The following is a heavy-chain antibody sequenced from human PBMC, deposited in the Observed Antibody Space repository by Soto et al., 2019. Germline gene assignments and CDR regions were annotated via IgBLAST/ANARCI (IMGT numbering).Heavy chain of an antibody. CDR2: IFYSGST. D-gene: IGHD2-8*01. J-gene: IGHJ4*02. CDR3: VHHGGVPYYHDF. V-gene: IGHV4-4*02. Sequence: SETVSLTCAVSGGSLSSSSWWSWVRQPPGKTLEWLGEIFYSGSTKYNPSLNSRVTISADQSKNDFSLRLSSVTAADTAVYYCVHHGGVPYYHDFWGQGMLVTVS. CDR1: GGSLSSSSW.